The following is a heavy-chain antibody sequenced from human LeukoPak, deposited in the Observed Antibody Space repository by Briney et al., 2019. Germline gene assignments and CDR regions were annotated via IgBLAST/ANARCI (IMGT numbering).Heavy chain of an antibody. Sequence: KTGGSLRLSCAASGFIFNNYNMNWVRQAPGKGPEWVSSISSSSSYIYYADSVKGRFTVSRDNAKSSLYLQMNILRAEDTAVYYCARDKFVEGDHGDYYLVGFDYWGQGTLVTVSS. CDR3: ARDKFVEGDHGDYYLVGFDY. V-gene: IGHV3-21*01. D-gene: IGHD4-17*01. CDR2: ISSSSSYI. J-gene: IGHJ4*02. CDR1: GFIFNNYN.